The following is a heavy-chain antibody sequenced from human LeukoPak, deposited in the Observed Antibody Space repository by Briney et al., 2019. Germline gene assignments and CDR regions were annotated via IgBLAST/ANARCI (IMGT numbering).Heavy chain of an antibody. CDR2: TSSAGTNN. J-gene: IGHJ6*03. D-gene: IGHD3-10*01. CDR3: AKPYGDYYYYYMDV. CDR1: GFTFNTYA. V-gene: IGHV3-30-3*02. Sequence: PGRSLRLSCAASGFTFNTYAMHWIRQAPGKGLEWVTVTSSAGTNNYYADSVRGRFTISRDNSKNTLYLQMNSLRAEDTAVYYCAKPYGDYYYYYMDVWGKGTTVTVSS.